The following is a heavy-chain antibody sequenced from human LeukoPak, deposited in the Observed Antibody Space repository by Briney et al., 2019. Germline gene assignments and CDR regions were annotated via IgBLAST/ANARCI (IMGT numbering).Heavy chain of an antibody. CDR3: ARDRQGVIDYYYGMDV. J-gene: IGHJ6*02. Sequence: SETLSLTCTVSGGSISSYYWSWIRQPPGKGLEWIGYIYYSGSTNYNPSLKSRVTISVDTSKNQFSLKLSSVTAADTAVYYCARDRQGVIDYYYGMDVWGQGTTVTVSS. CDR2: IYYSGST. CDR1: GGSISSYY. V-gene: IGHV4-59*01. D-gene: IGHD3-10*01.